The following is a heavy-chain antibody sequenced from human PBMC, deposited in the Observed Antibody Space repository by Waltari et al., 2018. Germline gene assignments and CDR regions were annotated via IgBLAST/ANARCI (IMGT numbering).Heavy chain of an antibody. D-gene: IGHD3-3*01. V-gene: IGHV4-34*01. J-gene: IGHJ5*02. CDR3: TRGGNYDFWSHTPFVDP. Sequence: QVQLQQWGAGLLKPSETLSLTCSVSGASFTSYYWGWVRHVPGKGLEWIGQIRHPGNTNYNPSPQSRVAISIDTSRKQFSLKVFSVTAADTGLYFCTRGGNYDFWSHTPFVDPWGQGTQVSVSS. CDR1: GASFTSYY. CDR2: IRHPGNT.